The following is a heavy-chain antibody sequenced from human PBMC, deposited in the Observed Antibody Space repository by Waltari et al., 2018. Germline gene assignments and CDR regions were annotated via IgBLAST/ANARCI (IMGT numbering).Heavy chain of an antibody. CDR2: IYHSGST. V-gene: IGHV4-4*02. CDR3: ARRDGSGSYYVYYYGMDV. J-gene: IGHJ6*02. CDR1: GGSISSSNW. D-gene: IGHD3-10*01. Sequence: QVQLQESGPGLVKPSGTLSLTCAVSGGSISSSNWWSWVRQPPGKGLEWIGEIYHSGSTNDNPSLKSRVTISVDKSKNQFSLKLSSVTAADTAVYYCARRDGSGSYYVYYYGMDVWGQGTTVTVSS.